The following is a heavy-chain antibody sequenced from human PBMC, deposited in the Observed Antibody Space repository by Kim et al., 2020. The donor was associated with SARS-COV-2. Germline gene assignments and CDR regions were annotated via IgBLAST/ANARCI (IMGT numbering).Heavy chain of an antibody. V-gene: IGHV1-69*13. J-gene: IGHJ2*01. CDR3: VRGGQKDWYFDL. CDR1: GGTFSSYA. Sequence: SVKVSCKASGGTFSSYAISWVRQAPGQGLEWMGGIIPIFGTANYAQKFQGRVTITADESTSTAYMELSSLRSEDTAVYYCVRGGQKDWYFDLWGRGTLVTVSS. CDR2: IIPIFGTA.